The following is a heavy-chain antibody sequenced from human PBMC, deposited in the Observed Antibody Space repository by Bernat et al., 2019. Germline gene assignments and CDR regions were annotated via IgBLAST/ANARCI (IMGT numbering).Heavy chain of an antibody. CDR3: AGARGGDSSGYYVLDC. V-gene: IGHV4-30-4*01. CDR1: GGSISSGDYY. Sequence: QVQLQESGPGLVKPSQTLSLTCTVSGGSISSGDYYWSWIRQPPGKGLEWIGYIYYSGSTYYNPSLKSRVTISVDTSKNQFSLKLSSVTAADTAVYYCAGARGGDSSGYYVLDCWGQGTLVTVSS. J-gene: IGHJ4*02. D-gene: IGHD3-22*01. CDR2: IYYSGST.